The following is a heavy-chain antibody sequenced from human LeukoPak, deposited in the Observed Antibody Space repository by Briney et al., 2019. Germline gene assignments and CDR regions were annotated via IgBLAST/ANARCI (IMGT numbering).Heavy chain of an antibody. Sequence: SETLSLTCTVPGGSISSYYWSWIRQPPGKGLEWIGYIYYSGSTNYNPSLKSRVTISVDTSKNQFSLKLSSVTAADTAVYYCARSYCGGDCYSFDYWGQGTLVTVSS. V-gene: IGHV4-59*01. CDR1: GGSISSYY. CDR3: ARSYCGGDCYSFDY. CDR2: IYYSGST. J-gene: IGHJ4*02. D-gene: IGHD2-21*02.